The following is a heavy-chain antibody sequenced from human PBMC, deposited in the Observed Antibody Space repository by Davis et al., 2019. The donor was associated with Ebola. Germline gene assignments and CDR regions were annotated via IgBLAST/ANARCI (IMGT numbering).Heavy chain of an antibody. Sequence: ASVKVSCKASGYTFTSYGISWARQAPGQGLEWMGWINPNSGGTNYAQKFQGWVTMTRDTSISTAYMELSRLRSDDTAVYYCARGITVAGTRWFDPWGQGTLVTVSS. D-gene: IGHD6-19*01. CDR3: ARGITVAGTRWFDP. CDR1: GYTFTSYG. CDR2: INPNSGGT. J-gene: IGHJ5*02. V-gene: IGHV1-2*04.